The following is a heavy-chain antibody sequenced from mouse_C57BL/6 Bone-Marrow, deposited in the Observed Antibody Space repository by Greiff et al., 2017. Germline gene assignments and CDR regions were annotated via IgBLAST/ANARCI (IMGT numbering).Heavy chain of an antibody. V-gene: IGHV5-6*02. J-gene: IGHJ2*01. CDR3: ARRDGYYFDY. D-gene: IGHD2-3*01. CDR2: ISSGGSYT. Sequence: EVKLVESGGDLVKPGGSLKLSCAASGFTFSSYGMSWVRQTPDKRLEWVATISSGGSYTYYPDSVKGRFTISRDNAKNTLYLQMGSLKSEDTAMYYCARRDGYYFDYWGQGTTLTVSS. CDR1: GFTFSSYG.